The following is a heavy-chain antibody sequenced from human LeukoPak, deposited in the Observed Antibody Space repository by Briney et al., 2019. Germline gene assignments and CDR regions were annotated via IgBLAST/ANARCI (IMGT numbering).Heavy chain of an antibody. CDR3: ARGVTIFGVVTALNY. J-gene: IGHJ4*02. D-gene: IGHD3-3*01. CDR2: ISSNGGST. Sequence: GGSLRLSGAASGFTFSSYAMHWVRQAPGKGLEYVSAISSNGGSTYYANSVKGRFTISRDNSKNTLYLQMGSLRAEDMAVYYCARGVTIFGVVTALNYWGQGTLVTVSS. V-gene: IGHV3-64*01. CDR1: GFTFSSYA.